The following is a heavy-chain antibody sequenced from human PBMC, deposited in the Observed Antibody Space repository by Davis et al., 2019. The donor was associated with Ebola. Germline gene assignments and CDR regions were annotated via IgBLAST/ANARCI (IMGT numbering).Heavy chain of an antibody. CDR1: GFTSSGSA. V-gene: IGHV3-73*01. CDR2: IRSKANSYAT. D-gene: IGHD6-13*01. CDR3: TSRASSTVDY. Sequence: GGSLRLSCAASGFTSSGSAMHWVRQASGKGLEWVGRIRSKANSYATAYAASVKGRFTISRDDSKNTAYLQMNSLKTEDTAVYYCTSRASSTVDYWGQGTLVTVSS. J-gene: IGHJ4*02.